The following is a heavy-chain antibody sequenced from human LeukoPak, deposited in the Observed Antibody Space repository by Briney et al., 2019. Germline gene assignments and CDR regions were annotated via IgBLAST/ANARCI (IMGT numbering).Heavy chain of an antibody. CDR2: IKRDGSEK. CDR1: GFTFSSYW. J-gene: IGHJ6*03. Sequence: GGSLRLSCAGSGFTFSSYWMNWVRQAPGKGLEWVANIKRDGSEKYYVDSVKGRFTISRDNAKNSLYLQMNSLRADDTAVYYCARFAAGGSYYYYMDVWGKGTTVTVSS. CDR3: ARFAAGGSYYYYMDV. D-gene: IGHD6-25*01. V-gene: IGHV3-7*01.